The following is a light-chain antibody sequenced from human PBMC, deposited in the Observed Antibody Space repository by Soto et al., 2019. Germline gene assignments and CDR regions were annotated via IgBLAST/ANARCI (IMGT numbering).Light chain of an antibody. V-gene: IGLV2-8*01. Sequence: QSALTQPPSASGSPGQSVTISCTGTSSDVGGYDYVSWYQQHPGKAPKLIIFEVYKWPSGVPDRFSGSKSGNTASLTVSGLQAEDEADYYCSSYGGSNNLVFGGGTKLTVL. CDR3: SSYGGSNNLV. CDR2: EVY. J-gene: IGLJ3*02. CDR1: SSDVGGYDY.